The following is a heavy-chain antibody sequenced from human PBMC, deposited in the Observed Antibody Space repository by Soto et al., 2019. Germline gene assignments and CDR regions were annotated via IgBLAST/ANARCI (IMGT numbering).Heavy chain of an antibody. CDR1: GGTFSSYA. D-gene: IGHD6-13*01. V-gene: IGHV1-69*13. CDR3: ACGPQQQVLAY. J-gene: IGHJ1*01. CDR2: IIPIFGTA. Sequence: GASVKVSCKASGGTFSSYAISWVRQAPGQGLEWMGGIIPIFGTANYAQKFQGRVTITADESTSTAYMELSSLRSEDTAVYYCACGPQQQVLAYWAQGALDTGSA.